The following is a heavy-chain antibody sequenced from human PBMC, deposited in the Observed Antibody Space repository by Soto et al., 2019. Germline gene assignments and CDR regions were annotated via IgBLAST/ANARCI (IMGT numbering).Heavy chain of an antibody. CDR1: GFTFDDYA. CDR3: AKDRGRYSEGMDV. V-gene: IGHV3-9*01. CDR2: ISWNSVSI. Sequence: DVQLVESGGGLVQPGRSLRLSCAASGFTFDDYAMHWVRQAPGKGLEWVSGISWNSVSIGYADSVKGRFTISRDNAKKSLYLQMDSLRAEDTALYYCAKDRGRYSEGMDVWGQGTTVTVSS. J-gene: IGHJ6*02. D-gene: IGHD1-26*01.